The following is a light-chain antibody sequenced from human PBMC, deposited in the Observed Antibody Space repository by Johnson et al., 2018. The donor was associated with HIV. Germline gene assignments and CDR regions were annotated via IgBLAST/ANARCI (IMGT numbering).Light chain of an antibody. V-gene: IGLV1-51*01. J-gene: IGLJ1*01. CDR2: YNN. CDR3: GTWDGSLSTGGV. Sequence: QSVLSQPPSVSAAPGQKVTISCSGSSSNIGNNYVSWYQQLPGTAPKLLIYYNNKRPSGIPDRFSGSKSGTSATLAIAVLQPGEAAAYYCGTWDGSLSTGGVIGTGTTVIVV. CDR1: SSNIGNNY.